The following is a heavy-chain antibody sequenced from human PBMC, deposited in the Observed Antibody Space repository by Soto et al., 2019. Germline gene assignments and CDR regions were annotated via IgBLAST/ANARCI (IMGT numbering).Heavy chain of an antibody. CDR1: GVSITSYF. J-gene: IGHJ4*02. D-gene: IGHD5-12*01. CDR3: ARYRRDGYKRYFEF. CDR2: ISLSGAT. V-gene: IGHV4-59*01. Sequence: SETLSLTCTVSGVSITSYFWSWIRQTPGKGLDWIVSISLSGATYSNPSLKGRAALSVDTSENHLSLTLNSVTSADTAVYFCARYRRDGYKRYFEFWGQGXQVTVSS.